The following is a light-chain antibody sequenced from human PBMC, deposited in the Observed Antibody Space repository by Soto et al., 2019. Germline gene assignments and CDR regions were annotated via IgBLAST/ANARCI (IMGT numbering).Light chain of an antibody. CDR1: QSISTW. Sequence: DITMGQSPSTLPPSVGERVTISYRANQSISTWLAWYQQKPGKAPNLLIYDAASLESGVPSTFSGSGSGTEFTLTISSLQPEDFATYYCLQHNSYPLTFGGGTKVEIK. CDR2: DAA. CDR3: LQHNSYPLT. V-gene: IGKV1-5*01. J-gene: IGKJ4*01.